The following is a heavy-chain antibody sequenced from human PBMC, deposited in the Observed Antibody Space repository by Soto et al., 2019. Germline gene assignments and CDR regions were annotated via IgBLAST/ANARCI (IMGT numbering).Heavy chain of an antibody. Sequence: TGGSLRLSCAASGFTFSSYAMSWVRQAPGKGLEWVSAISGSGGSTYYADSVKGRFTISRDNSKNTLYLQMNSLRAEDTAVYYCAKDLYEYCSSTSCYAFDYWGQGTLVTVSS. D-gene: IGHD2-2*01. V-gene: IGHV3-23*01. CDR1: GFTFSSYA. CDR2: ISGSGGST. J-gene: IGHJ4*02. CDR3: AKDLYEYCSSTSCYAFDY.